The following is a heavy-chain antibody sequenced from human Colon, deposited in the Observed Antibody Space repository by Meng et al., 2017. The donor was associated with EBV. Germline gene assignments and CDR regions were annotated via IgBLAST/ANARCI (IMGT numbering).Heavy chain of an antibody. CDR1: GGSISSGGFY. Sequence: QVQLQESGPGLVKPSXXLSLTCTVSGGSISSGGFYWSWIRQHPGKGLEWIGYIYYSGSTYYNPSLRSRVAISIDTSKNQFSLKLTSVTAADTAVYFCARTNYGDYNWFDPWGQGTLFTVSS. CDR2: IYYSGST. CDR3: ARTNYGDYNWFDP. J-gene: IGHJ5*02. V-gene: IGHV4-31*03. D-gene: IGHD4-17*01.